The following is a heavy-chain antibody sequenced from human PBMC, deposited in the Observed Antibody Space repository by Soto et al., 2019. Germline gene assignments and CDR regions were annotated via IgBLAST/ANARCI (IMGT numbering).Heavy chain of an antibody. J-gene: IGHJ4*02. Sequence: QVQLVESGGGVVQPGRSLRLSCAASGFTFSSCAMHWVRQAPGKGLEWGALISYDGSNKYYADYVKGRFTISRDNSKNTLYLQMNSLRAEDTAVYYCARDKRDLRFLEWSYYFDYWGQGTLVTVSS. CDR2: ISYDGSNK. CDR1: GFTFSSCA. CDR3: ARDKRDLRFLEWSYYFDY. V-gene: IGHV3-30-3*01. D-gene: IGHD3-3*01.